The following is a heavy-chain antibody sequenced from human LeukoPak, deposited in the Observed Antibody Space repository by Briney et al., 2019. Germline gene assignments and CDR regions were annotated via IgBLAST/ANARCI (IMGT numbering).Heavy chain of an antibody. D-gene: IGHD5-12*01. J-gene: IGHJ4*02. Sequence: ASVKVSCKASGYTFTDYYMYWVRQAPGQGLEWMGWINPNSGGTNYAQKFQGRVTMTRDTSISTAYMELSRLRSDDTAVYYCARVEGGYDPRILVFDYWGQGTLVTVSS. CDR3: ARVEGGYDPRILVFDY. CDR2: INPNSGGT. CDR1: GYTFTDYY. V-gene: IGHV1-2*02.